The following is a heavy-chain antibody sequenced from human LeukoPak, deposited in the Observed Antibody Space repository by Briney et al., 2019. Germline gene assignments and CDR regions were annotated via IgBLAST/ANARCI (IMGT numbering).Heavy chain of an antibody. CDR1: GFTFSSCA. CDR2: ISYDGSNK. J-gene: IGHJ4*02. V-gene: IGHV3-30-3*01. D-gene: IGHD1-26*01. CDR3: ARGGSYFSYFDY. Sequence: GGSLRLSCAASGFTFSSCAMHWVRQAPGKGLEWVAVISYDGSNKYYADSVKGRFTISRDNSKNTLYLQMNSLRAEDTAVYYCARGGSYFSYFDYWGQGTLVTVSS.